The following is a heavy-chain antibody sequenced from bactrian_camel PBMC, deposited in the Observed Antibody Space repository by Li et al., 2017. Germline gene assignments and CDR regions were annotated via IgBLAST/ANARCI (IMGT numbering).Heavy chain of an antibody. V-gene: IGHV3S54*01. CDR1: GATDTVKC. CDR2: IYTGDGRE. D-gene: IGHD2*01. CDR3: AADPGSCIRWTYSGAFNY. J-gene: IGHJ4*01. Sequence: HVQLVESGGGSVQAGGSLRLSCVASGATDTVKCMAWFRQLPGQGREAVAVIYTGDGREYYRDSMKGRVTLLHTRANNTLDLQMNRLKPEGTAMYYCAADPGSCIRWTYSGAFNYWGQGTQVTVS.